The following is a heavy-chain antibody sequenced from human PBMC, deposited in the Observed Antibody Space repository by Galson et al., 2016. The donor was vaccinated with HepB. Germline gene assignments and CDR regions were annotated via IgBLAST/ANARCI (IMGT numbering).Heavy chain of an antibody. CDR1: GASVSTDTYS. CDR3: ARRTHNYDVY. Sequence: SETLSLTCSVSGASVSTDTYSWTWIRQPPGKGLECIASLYYSGSTYYNPSLKSRVTVSVDTSKNQLSLRLRSVTAADTAVYYCARRTHNYDVYWGQGTLVTVSS. D-gene: IGHD3/OR15-3a*01. V-gene: IGHV4-39*01. CDR2: LYYSGST. J-gene: IGHJ4*02.